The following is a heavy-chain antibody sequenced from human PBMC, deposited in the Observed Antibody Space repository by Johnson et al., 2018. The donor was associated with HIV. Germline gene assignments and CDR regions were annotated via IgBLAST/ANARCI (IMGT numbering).Heavy chain of an antibody. Sequence: VQLVESGGGLVQPGGSLRLSCAASGFTFSSYDMHWVRQATGKGLEWVSAIGTAGDTYYPGSVKGRFTISRENAKNSLYLQMNSLRAEDTAVYYCARDRGSMIVVGSAFDIWGQGTMVTVSS. J-gene: IGHJ3*02. V-gene: IGHV3-13*01. CDR2: IGTAGDT. CDR3: ARDRGSMIVVGSAFDI. D-gene: IGHD3-22*01. CDR1: GFTFSSYD.